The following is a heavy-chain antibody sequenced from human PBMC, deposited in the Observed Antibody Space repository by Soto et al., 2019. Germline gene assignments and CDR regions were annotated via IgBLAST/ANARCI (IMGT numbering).Heavy chain of an antibody. D-gene: IGHD3-22*01. J-gene: IGHJ6*02. V-gene: IGHV3-48*02. CDR1: GFTFSSYS. Sequence: EVQLVESGGGLVQPGGSLSLSCAASGFTFSSYSMNWVRQAPGKGLEWVSYISSSSSTIYYADSVKGRFTISRDNAKNSLYLQMNSLRDEDTAVYYCARKNTYCYDSSGRMDVWGQGTTVTVSS. CDR3: ARKNTYCYDSSGRMDV. CDR2: ISSSSSTI.